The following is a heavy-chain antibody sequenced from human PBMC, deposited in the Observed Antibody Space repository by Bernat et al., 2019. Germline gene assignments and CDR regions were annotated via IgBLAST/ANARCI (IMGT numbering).Heavy chain of an antibody. D-gene: IGHD6-13*01. CDR1: GFPLSTSGVA. J-gene: IGHJ4*02. CDR3: AHLKQLVPDY. CDR2: IYSDEDK. V-gene: IGHV2-5*02. Sequence: QITLKESGPTLVKPTQTLTLTCTFSGFPLSTSGVAVGWIRQPPGKALEWLALIYSDEDKRYSPSLRSRLTITKDTSKNQVVLTMTNMDPVDTATYYCAHLKQLVPDYWGQGTLVTVSS.